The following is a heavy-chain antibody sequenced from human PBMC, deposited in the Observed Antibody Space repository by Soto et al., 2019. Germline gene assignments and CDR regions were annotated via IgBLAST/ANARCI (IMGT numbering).Heavy chain of an antibody. J-gene: IGHJ5*02. Sequence: QVQLVESGGGVVQPGRSLRLSCAASGFTFSSYGMHWVRQAPGKGLEWVAVISYDGSNKYYADSVKGRFTISRDNSKNTLYLQMNSLRAEDTAVYYCAKEGLRSSGWYDRNWCDPWGQGTLVTVSS. D-gene: IGHD6-19*01. V-gene: IGHV3-30*18. CDR3: AKEGLRSSGWYDRNWCDP. CDR2: ISYDGSNK. CDR1: GFTFSSYG.